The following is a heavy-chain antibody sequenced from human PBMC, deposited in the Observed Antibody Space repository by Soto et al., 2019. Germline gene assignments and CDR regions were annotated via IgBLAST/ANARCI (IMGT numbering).Heavy chain of an antibody. CDR2: IKSRADGGTT. J-gene: IGHJ5*02. CDR1: RCTFTNAW. V-gene: IGHV3-15*01. CDR3: ARYSGGDWFDL. Sequence: EVQLLESGGGLVEPGGCLRLSCEASRCTFTNAWMTWVRQAPGKGLEWVGRIKSRADGGTTNYAAPVKERFTISRDDSSNRVYLQIKSLKTGDTAVYYCARYSGGDWFDLWGRGTLVTVSS. D-gene: IGHD1-26*01.